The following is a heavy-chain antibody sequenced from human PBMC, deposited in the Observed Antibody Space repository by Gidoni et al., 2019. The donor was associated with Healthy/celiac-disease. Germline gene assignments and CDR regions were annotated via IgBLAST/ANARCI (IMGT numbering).Heavy chain of an antibody. CDR3: AREGRGGIYYYYGMDV. J-gene: IGHJ6*02. CDR2: ISSSSSTI. D-gene: IGHD3-10*01. V-gene: IGHV3-48*02. Sequence: EVQLVESGGGLVQPGGSLRLSCAASAFTFSSYSMNWVRQAPGKGLEWVSYISSSSSTIYYADSVKGRFTISRDNGKNSLYLQMNRLRDEDTAVYYCAREGRGGIYYYYGMDVWGQGTTVTVSS. CDR1: AFTFSSYS.